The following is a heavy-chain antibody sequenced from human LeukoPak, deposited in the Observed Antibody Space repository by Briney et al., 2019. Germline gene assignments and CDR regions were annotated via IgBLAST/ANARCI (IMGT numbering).Heavy chain of an antibody. CDR3: ARGGDIVVVVAAHDY. D-gene: IGHD2-15*01. Sequence: VASVKVSCKASGYTFTSYYMHWVRQAPGQGLEWMGIINPSGGSTSYAQKSQGRVTMTRDTSTGTVYMELRSLRSEDTAVYYCARGGDIVVVVAAHDYWGQGTLVTVSS. CDR1: GYTFTSYY. CDR2: INPSGGST. J-gene: IGHJ4*02. V-gene: IGHV1-46*03.